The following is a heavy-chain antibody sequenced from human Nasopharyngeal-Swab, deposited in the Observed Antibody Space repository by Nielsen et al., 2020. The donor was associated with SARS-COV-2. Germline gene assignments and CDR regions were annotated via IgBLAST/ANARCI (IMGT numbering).Heavy chain of an antibody. Sequence: GESLKISCAASGFTFSSYAMSWVRQAPGKGLEWVSVIYSGGSSTYYAASVKGRFTISRDNSKNTLYLHMNSLRAEDTAVYYCAKDRAGILARGYYYGMDVWGQGTTVTVSS. CDR1: GFTFSSYA. CDR3: AKDRAGILARGYYYGMDV. V-gene: IGHV3-23*03. J-gene: IGHJ6*02. D-gene: IGHD2-15*01. CDR2: IYSGGSST.